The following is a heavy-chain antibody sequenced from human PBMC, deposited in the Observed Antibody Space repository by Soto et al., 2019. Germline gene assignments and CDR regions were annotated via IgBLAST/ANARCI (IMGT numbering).Heavy chain of an antibody. Sequence: GESLKISCAASGFTFSSYSMNWVRQAPGKGLEWVSYISSSSSTINYADSVKGRFTISRDNAKNSLYLQMNSLRAEDTAVYYCARAVPSYSSGWYCFDYWGQGTLVTVSS. CDR3: ARAVPSYSSGWYCFDY. V-gene: IGHV3-48*01. CDR2: ISSSSSTI. CDR1: GFTFSSYS. J-gene: IGHJ4*02. D-gene: IGHD6-19*01.